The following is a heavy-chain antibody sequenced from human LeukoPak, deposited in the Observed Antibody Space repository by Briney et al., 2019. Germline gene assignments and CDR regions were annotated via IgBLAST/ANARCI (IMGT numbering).Heavy chain of an antibody. Sequence: SVKVSCKASGGTFSSYAISWVRQAPGQGLEWMGGIIPIFGTANYAQKFQGRVTITTDESTSTAYMELSSLRSEDTAVYYCARDCRSGYDLHYYYYMDVWGKGTTVTVSS. V-gene: IGHV1-69*05. CDR3: ARDCRSGYDLHYYYYMDV. D-gene: IGHD5-12*01. CDR2: IIPIFGTA. J-gene: IGHJ6*03. CDR1: GGTFSSYA.